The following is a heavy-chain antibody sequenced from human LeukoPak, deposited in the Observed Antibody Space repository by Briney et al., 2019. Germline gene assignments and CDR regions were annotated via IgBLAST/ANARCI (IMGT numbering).Heavy chain of an antibody. J-gene: IGHJ4*02. Sequence: SETLSLTCTVSGGSISSSSYYWGWIRQPPGKGLEWIGSIYYSGSTYYNPSLKSRVTISVDTSKNQFSLKLSSVTAADTAVYYCASLYSSSWFPADYWGQGTLVTVSS. CDR1: GGSISSSSYY. CDR2: IYYSGST. CDR3: ASLYSSSWFPADY. D-gene: IGHD6-13*01. V-gene: IGHV4-39*01.